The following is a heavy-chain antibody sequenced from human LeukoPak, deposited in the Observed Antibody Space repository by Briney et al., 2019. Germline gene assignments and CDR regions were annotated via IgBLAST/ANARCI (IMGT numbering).Heavy chain of an antibody. V-gene: IGHV1-69*04. Sequence: SVKVSCKASGGTFSSYAISWVRQAPGQGLEWMGRIIPILGIANYAQKFQGRVTITADKSTSTAYMELRSLRSEDTAVYYCARDLAPLLFDNWGQGTLVTVSS. CDR2: IIPILGIA. CDR1: GGTFSSYA. D-gene: IGHD2-15*01. J-gene: IGHJ4*02. CDR3: ARDLAPLLFDN.